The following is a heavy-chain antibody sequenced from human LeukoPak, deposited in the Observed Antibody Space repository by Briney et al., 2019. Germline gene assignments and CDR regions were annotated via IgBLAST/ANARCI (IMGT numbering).Heavy chain of an antibody. CDR1: GGSISSGDYY. CDR3: AREESSGWINWFDP. CDR2: IYYSGST. D-gene: IGHD6-19*01. V-gene: IGHV4-30-4*08. Sequence: TSGTLSLTCAVSGGSISSGDYYWSWIRQPPGKGLEWIGYIYYSGSTYYNPSLKSRVTISVDTSKNQFSLKLSSVTAADTAVYYCAREESSGWINWFDPWGQGTLVTVSS. J-gene: IGHJ5*02.